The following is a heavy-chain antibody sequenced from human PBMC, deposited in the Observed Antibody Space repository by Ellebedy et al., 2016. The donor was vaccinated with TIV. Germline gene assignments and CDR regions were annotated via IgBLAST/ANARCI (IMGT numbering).Heavy chain of an antibody. Sequence: GGSLRLXXAASGFTFDDYSMHWVRQPPGKGLEWVSVISWDGRSTYYADSVKGRFTISRENAKNSLYLQMNSLRAEDTAVYYCAREKPAAGRDYFHYYGMDVWGQGTTVTVSS. CDR1: GFTFDDYS. CDR3: AREKPAAGRDYFHYYGMDV. CDR2: ISWDGRST. D-gene: IGHD6-13*01. J-gene: IGHJ6*02. V-gene: IGHV3-43*01.